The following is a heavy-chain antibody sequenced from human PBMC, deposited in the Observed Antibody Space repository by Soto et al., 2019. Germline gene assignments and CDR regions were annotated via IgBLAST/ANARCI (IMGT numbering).Heavy chain of an antibody. V-gene: IGHV1-18*01. J-gene: IGHJ6*02. CDR2: IAAYNGNP. Sequence: QAQLVQSGAEVKKPGASVKVSCKASGYSFTTYIISWVRQTARQGLEWMGWIAAYNGNPNYPQNLQGRVTMTIDPSTSTAYMELTSLRSDDTAVYYCARIAAESDFAMDVWGQGTTVTVSS. CDR3: ARIAAESDFAMDV. D-gene: IGHD6-25*01. CDR1: GYSFTTYI.